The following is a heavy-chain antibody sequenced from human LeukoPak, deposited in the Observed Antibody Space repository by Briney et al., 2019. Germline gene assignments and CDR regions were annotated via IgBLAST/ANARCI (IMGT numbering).Heavy chain of an antibody. V-gene: IGHV3-23*01. CDR3: AKDSGSSSWYEFDY. CDR1: GFTFSSYA. Sequence: GGSLRLSYAASGFTFSSYAMSWVRQAPGKGLEWVSAISGSGGSTYYADSVKGRFTISRDNSKNTLYLQMNSLRAEDTAVYYCAKDSGSSSWYEFDYWGQGTLVTVSS. D-gene: IGHD6-13*01. J-gene: IGHJ4*02. CDR2: ISGSGGST.